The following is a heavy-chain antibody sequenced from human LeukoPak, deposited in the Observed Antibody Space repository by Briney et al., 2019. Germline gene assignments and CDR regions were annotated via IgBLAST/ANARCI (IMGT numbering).Heavy chain of an antibody. CDR2: ISPSSTTI. J-gene: IGHJ4*02. Sequence: GGSLRLSCAGSGFIFSGFSMGWVRQAPGEGPEWFSYISPSSTTIYYTDSVRGRFTISRDNAKNSLYLQMDSLRTEDTAVYYCVRGYAANWGQGTLVTASS. D-gene: IGHD5-12*01. V-gene: IGHV3-48*01. CDR3: VRGYAAN. CDR1: GFIFSGFS.